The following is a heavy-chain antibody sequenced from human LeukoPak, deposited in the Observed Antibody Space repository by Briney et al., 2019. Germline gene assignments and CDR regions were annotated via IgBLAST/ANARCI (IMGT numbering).Heavy chain of an antibody. CDR1: GGSISSGSYY. CDR2: VYTSGST. Sequence: PSQTLSLTCTVSGGSISSGSYYWSWIRQPAGKGLEWIGRVYTSGSTNYNPSLKSRVAISLDTSKNQFSLKLSSVTAADTAVYYCARMLGAVTLFGQDYWFDPWGQGTLVTVSS. V-gene: IGHV4-61*02. CDR3: ARMLGAVTLFGQDYWFDP. D-gene: IGHD3-3*01. J-gene: IGHJ5*02.